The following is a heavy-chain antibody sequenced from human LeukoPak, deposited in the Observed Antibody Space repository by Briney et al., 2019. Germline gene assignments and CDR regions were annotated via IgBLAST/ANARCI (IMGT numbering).Heavy chain of an antibody. Sequence: PWETLSLTCAVYGGSFSGYYWSWIRQPPGKGLEWIGEINHSGSTNYNPSLKSRVTISVDTSKNQFSLKLSSVTAADTAVYYCARGNMITFGGVILGDWFDPWGQGTLVTVSS. CDR1: GGSFSGYY. CDR2: INHSGST. CDR3: ARGNMITFGGVILGDWFDP. D-gene: IGHD3-16*02. J-gene: IGHJ5*02. V-gene: IGHV4-34*01.